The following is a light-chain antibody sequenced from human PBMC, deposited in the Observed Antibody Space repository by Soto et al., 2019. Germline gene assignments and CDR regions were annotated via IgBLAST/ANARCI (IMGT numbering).Light chain of an antibody. CDR1: HNIDTY. CDR2: AAS. CDR3: QQTYCLPPYIT. Sequence: IQMTQSPSSLSASVGDRVTITCRASHNIDTYLKWYQQKPGKAPILLIYAASSLQSGVPSRFSGSGSGTDFTLTISSLQPEDFATYDCQQTYCLPPYITFGQGTRLDIK. J-gene: IGKJ5*01. V-gene: IGKV1-39*01.